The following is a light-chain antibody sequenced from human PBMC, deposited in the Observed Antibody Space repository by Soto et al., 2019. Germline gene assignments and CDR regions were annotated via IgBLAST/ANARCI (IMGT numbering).Light chain of an antibody. J-gene: IGKJ1*01. V-gene: IGKV1-5*01. CDR1: QSISNR. CDR3: KQYNRYWT. Sequence: EIQVTPSPSTPSASIGGRVTINCRASQSISNRLGWFQQKPGGAPKLLIYHASSLESGVPSRFSGSGSGTQFPLTISSLQPEDFATYYCKQYNRYWTFGQGTKVEIK. CDR2: HAS.